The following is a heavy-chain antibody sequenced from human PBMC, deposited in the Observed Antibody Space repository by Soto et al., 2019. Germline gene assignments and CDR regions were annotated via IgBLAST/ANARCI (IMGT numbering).Heavy chain of an antibody. V-gene: IGHV4-61*01. Sequence: PSETLSLTCTVSGGSVSSSSHHWSWIRQPPGKGLEWIGYVYYSGGTNYNPSLKSRVTISVDTSKDQFSLKLSSVTAADTAVYYCARTTIFGVVSFDPWGQGPLVTVSS. CDR1: GGSVSSSSHH. J-gene: IGHJ5*01. D-gene: IGHD3-3*02. CDR2: VYYSGGT. CDR3: ARTTIFGVVSFDP.